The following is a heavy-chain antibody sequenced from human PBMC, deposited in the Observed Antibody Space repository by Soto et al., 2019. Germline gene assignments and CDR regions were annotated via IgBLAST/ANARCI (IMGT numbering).Heavy chain of an antibody. D-gene: IGHD6-19*01. J-gene: IGHJ4*02. V-gene: IGHV3-30*18. CDR1: GFTFSSYG. CDR2: ISYDGSNK. Sequence: QVQLVESGGGVVQPGRSLRLSCAASGFTFSSYGMHWVRQAPGKGLEWVAVISYDGSNKYYADSVKGRFTISRDNSKNTLYLQMNSLRAEDTAVYYCAKDTVPQWLVLGYWGQGTLVTVSS. CDR3: AKDTVPQWLVLGY.